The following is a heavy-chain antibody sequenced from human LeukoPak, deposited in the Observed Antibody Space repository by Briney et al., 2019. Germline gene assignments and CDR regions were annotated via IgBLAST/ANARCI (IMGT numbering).Heavy chain of an antibody. CDR2: IYHSGST. D-gene: IGHD5-18*01. J-gene: IGHJ4*02. CDR1: GYSISSGYY. CDR3: QRGYSYGSFDY. V-gene: IGHV4-38-2*01. Sequence: SETLSLTCAVSGYSISSGYYWGWIRQPPGKGLEWIGSIYHSGSTYYNPSLKSRVTISVDTSKNQFSLKLSSVTAADTAVYYCQRGYSYGSFDYWGQGTLVTVSP.